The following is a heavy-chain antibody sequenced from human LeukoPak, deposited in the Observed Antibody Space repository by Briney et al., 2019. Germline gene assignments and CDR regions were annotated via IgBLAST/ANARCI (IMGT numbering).Heavy chain of an antibody. D-gene: IGHD2-15*01. Sequence: PGESLKISCKASGYSFTSYWIAWVRQMPGKGLEWMGIIYPGDSDTRYSPSFQGQVTISADKSISTAYLQWSSLQTSDTAMYYCARQRGICSSGTCYSDYWGQGTMVTVSS. CDR3: ARQRGICSSGTCYSDY. CDR2: IYPGDSDT. J-gene: IGHJ4*02. CDR1: GYSFTSYW. V-gene: IGHV5-51*01.